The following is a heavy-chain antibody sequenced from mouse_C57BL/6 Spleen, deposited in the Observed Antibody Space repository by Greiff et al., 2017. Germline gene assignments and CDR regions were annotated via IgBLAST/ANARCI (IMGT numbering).Heavy chain of an antibody. Sequence: QVQLQQSGAELVRPGTSVKVSCKASGYAFTNYLIEWVKQRPGQGLEWIGVINPGSGGTNYNEKFKGKATLTADKSSSTAYMQLSSLTSEDSAVYFCARSGAMVTTVGYWGQGTTLTVSS. CDR2: INPGSGGT. CDR3: ARSGAMVTTVGY. CDR1: GYAFTNYL. J-gene: IGHJ2*01. V-gene: IGHV1-54*01. D-gene: IGHD2-2*01.